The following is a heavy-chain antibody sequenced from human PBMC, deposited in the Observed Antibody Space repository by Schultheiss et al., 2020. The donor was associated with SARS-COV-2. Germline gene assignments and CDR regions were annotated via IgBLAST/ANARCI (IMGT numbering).Heavy chain of an antibody. CDR2: IYYSGST. Sequence: SETLSLTCAVYGGSFSGYYWSWIRQPPGKGLEWIGYIYYSGSTNYNPSLKSRVTISVDTSKNQFSLKLSSVTAADTAVYYCARIIRFLEWLFDYWGQGTLVTVSS. CDR3: ARIIRFLEWLFDY. V-gene: IGHV4-59*01. CDR1: GGSFSGYY. D-gene: IGHD3-3*01. J-gene: IGHJ4*02.